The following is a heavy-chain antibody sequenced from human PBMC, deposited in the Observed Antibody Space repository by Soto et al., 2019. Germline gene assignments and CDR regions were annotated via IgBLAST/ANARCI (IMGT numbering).Heavy chain of an antibody. J-gene: IGHJ6*03. V-gene: IGHV3-74*01. Sequence: PGESLKISCAASGFTFSSYWMHWVRQAPGKGLVWVSRINSDGSSTSYADSVKGRFTISRDNAKNTLYLQMNSLRAEDTAVYYCARGLRFLEWLLDYYYYMDVWGKGTTVTVSS. CDR1: GFTFSSYW. D-gene: IGHD3-3*01. CDR3: ARGLRFLEWLLDYYYYMDV. CDR2: INSDGSST.